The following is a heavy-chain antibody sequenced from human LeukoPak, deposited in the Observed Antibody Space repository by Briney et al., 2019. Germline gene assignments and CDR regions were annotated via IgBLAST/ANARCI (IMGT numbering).Heavy chain of an antibody. CDR3: ASGYCSGGSCYGYWYFDL. Sequence: SETLSLTCAVYGGSFSGYYWSWIRQPPGKGLEWIGEINHSRSTNYNPSLKSRVTISVDTSKNQFSLKLSSVTAADTAVYYCASGYCSGGSCYGYWYFDLWGRGTLVTVSS. CDR1: GGSFSGYY. J-gene: IGHJ2*01. CDR2: INHSRST. V-gene: IGHV4-34*01. D-gene: IGHD2-15*01.